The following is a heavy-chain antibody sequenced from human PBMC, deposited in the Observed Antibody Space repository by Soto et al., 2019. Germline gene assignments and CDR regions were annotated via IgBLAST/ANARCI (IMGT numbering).Heavy chain of an antibody. CDR1: GFTFSSYG. CDR3: AKDIAAAGPRAYYYGMDV. J-gene: IGHJ6*02. D-gene: IGHD6-13*01. CDR2: ISYDGSNK. Sequence: GGSLRLSCAASGFTFSSYGMHWVRQAPGKGLEWVAVISYDGSNKYYADSVKGRFTISRDNSKNTLYLQMNSLRAEDTAVYYCAKDIAAAGPRAYYYGMDVWGQGTTVTVSS. V-gene: IGHV3-30*18.